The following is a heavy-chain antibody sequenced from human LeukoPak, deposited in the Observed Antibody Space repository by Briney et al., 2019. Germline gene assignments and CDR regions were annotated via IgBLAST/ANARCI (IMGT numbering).Heavy chain of an antibody. D-gene: IGHD3-3*01. Sequence: SETLSLTCTVSGGSISSYYWSWIRQPPGKGLEWIGYIYYSGSTNYNPSLKSRVTISVDTSKNQFSLKLSSVTAADTAVYYCASADYDFWSGYYFDIWGQGTMVTVSS. CDR1: GGSISSYY. CDR2: IYYSGST. J-gene: IGHJ3*02. V-gene: IGHV4-59*01. CDR3: ASADYDFWSGYYFDI.